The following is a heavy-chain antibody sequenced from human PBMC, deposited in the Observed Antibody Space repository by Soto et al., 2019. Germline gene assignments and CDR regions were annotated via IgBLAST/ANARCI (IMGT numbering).Heavy chain of an antibody. V-gene: IGHV1-46*03. CDR3: AREGSSGDDYVQLLFY. CDR1: GYNFTKYY. J-gene: IGHJ4*02. CDR2: INPSGGKS. D-gene: IGHD3-22*01. Sequence: QVQLVQSGAEVKKPGASTRVSCKASGYNFTKYYIHWVRQAPGQGLEWMGIINPSGGKSNYAEKFQGRVTMTRDTSTRTVYLELSNLRSEDTAVYYCAREGSSGDDYVQLLFYWGQGTLVTVSS.